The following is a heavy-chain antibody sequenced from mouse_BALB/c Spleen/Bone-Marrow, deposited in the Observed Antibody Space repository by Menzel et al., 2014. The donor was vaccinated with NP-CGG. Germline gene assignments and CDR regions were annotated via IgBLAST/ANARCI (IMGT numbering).Heavy chain of an antibody. CDR1: GYTFTSYW. V-gene: IGHV1-7*01. D-gene: IGHD1-1*01. CDR3: ARQITTVDYAMDY. J-gene: IGHJ4*01. CDR2: INPSTGYT. Sequence: QVQLQQPGAELAKPGASVKMSCKASGYTFTSYWMHWVKQRPGQGLEWIGYINPSTGYTEHNQKFKDKATLTADKSSSTAYMQLSSLTSEDSAVYYCARQITTVDYAMDYWGQGTSVTVSS.